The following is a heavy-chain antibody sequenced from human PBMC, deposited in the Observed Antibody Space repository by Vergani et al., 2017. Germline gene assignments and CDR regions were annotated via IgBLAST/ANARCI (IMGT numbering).Heavy chain of an antibody. Sequence: QVQLVESGGGLVKPGGSLRLSCAASGFTFSDYYMSWIRQAPGKGLEWVSYISSSGSTIYYADSVKGRFTLSRDNAKNSLYLQMNSLRAEDTAVYTCARAKLTYYDFGGGYYGGDYYYYGMDVWGQGTTVTVSS. CDR3: ARAKLTYYDFGGGYYGGDYYYYGMDV. V-gene: IGHV3-11*01. D-gene: IGHD3-3*01. CDR2: ISSSGSTI. CDR1: GFTFSDYY. J-gene: IGHJ6*02.